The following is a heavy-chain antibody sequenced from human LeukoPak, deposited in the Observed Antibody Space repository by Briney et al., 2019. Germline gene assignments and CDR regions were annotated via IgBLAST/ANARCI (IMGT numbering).Heavy chain of an antibody. CDR2: ISGTAENT. Sequence: GGSLRLSCAASGFIFSSYPMSWVRQAPGKGLEWVSAISGTAENTYYADSVKGRFSISRDNSRNTVHLQMNSLRPEDTAVYYCANQRGGFWAQGPLVAVSS. V-gene: IGHV3-23*01. CDR1: GFIFSSYP. D-gene: IGHD3-10*01. CDR3: ANQRGGF. J-gene: IGHJ4*01.